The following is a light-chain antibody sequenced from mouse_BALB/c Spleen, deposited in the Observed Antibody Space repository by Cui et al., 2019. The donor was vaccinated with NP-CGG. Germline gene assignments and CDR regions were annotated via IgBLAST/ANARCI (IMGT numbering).Light chain of an antibody. V-gene: IGLV1*01. CDR1: TGAVTNSNY. J-gene: IGLJ1*01. CDR2: GTN. Sequence: QAVVTQESALNPSPGETVTLTCRSRTGAVTNSNYANWVQEKPDHLFTGLIGGTNNRAPGVPARFSGSLIGDKAALTITGAQTEDEAIYFCALWYSNHWVFGGGTKLTVL. CDR3: ALWYSNHWV.